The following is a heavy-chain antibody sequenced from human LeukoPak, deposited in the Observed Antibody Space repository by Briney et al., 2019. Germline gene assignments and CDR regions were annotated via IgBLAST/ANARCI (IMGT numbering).Heavy chain of an antibody. CDR1: GYTFAGYY. J-gene: IGHJ4*02. Sequence: GASVKVSCKASGYTFAGYYMHWVRQAPGQGLEWMGWINPNSGGTNYAQKFQGRVTMTRGTSISTAYMELSRLRSDDTAVYYCARDLLGSDYYGSGSYPDYWGQGTLVTVSS. V-gene: IGHV1-2*02. D-gene: IGHD3-10*01. CDR2: INPNSGGT. CDR3: ARDLLGSDYYGSGSYPDY.